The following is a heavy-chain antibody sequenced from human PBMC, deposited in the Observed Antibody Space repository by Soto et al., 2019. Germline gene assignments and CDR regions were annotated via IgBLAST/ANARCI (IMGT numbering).Heavy chain of an antibody. V-gene: IGHV1-18*01. CDR3: ARDPPPQDY. Sequence: GASLKVSCKASGYTFASYAISWMRQAPGQGLEWMGWISAYNGNTNYAQKLQGRVTMTTDTSTSTAYMELRGLRSDDTAVYYCARDPPPQDYWGQGTLVTVSS. CDR2: ISAYNGNT. CDR1: GYTFASYA. J-gene: IGHJ4*02.